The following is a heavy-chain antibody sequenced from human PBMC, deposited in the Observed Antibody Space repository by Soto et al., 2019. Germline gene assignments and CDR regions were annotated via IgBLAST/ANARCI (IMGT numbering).Heavy chain of an antibody. CDR1: RFTFSSYS. J-gene: IGHJ6*02. D-gene: IGHD6-19*01. V-gene: IGHV3-48*01. CDR3: VKDGSSGWPYFYDLDV. Sequence: PGGSLRLSCATSRFTFSSYSMNWVRQAPGKGLEWISYISSRTSRVYYADAVKGRFTTSRDNSKNTLYLQMSSLRAEDTAVYYCVKDGSSGWPYFYDLDVWGQGTTVTVSS. CDR2: ISSRTSRV.